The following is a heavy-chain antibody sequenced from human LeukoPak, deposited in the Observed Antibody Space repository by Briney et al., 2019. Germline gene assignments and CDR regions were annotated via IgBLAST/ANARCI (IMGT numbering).Heavy chain of an antibody. V-gene: IGHV1-2*02. J-gene: IGHJ4*02. D-gene: IGHD3-16*01. CDR2: INPNSGGT. CDR3: ATVSF. CDR1: GYTFTGYF. Sequence: ASVKVSCKASGYTFTGYFMNWVRQAPGQGLEWMGWINPNSGGTNYAQKLQGRVTMTEDTSTDTAYMELITLRSEDTAVYYCATVSFWGQGTLVTVSS.